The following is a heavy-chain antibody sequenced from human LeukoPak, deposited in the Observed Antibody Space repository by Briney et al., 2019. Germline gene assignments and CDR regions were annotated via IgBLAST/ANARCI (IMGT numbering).Heavy chain of an antibody. J-gene: IGHJ4*02. V-gene: IGHV3-30*04. Sequence: GRSLRLSCAASGFTFSSYAMHWVRQAPGKGLEWAAVISYDGSNKYYADSVKGRFTISRDNSKNTLYLQMNSLRAEDTAVYYCARANSGSCYSGSHYWGQGTLVTVSS. CDR2: ISYDGSNK. CDR1: GFTFSSYA. D-gene: IGHD2-15*01. CDR3: ARANSGSCYSGSHY.